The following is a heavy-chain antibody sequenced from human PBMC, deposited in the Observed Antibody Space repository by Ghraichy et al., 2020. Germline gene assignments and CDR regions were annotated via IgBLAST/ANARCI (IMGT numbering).Heavy chain of an antibody. CDR2: ISAYNGNT. V-gene: IGHV1-18*01. CDR3: ARDTDSSSWYGYYYYYGMDV. CDR1: GYTFTSYG. D-gene: IGHD6-13*01. Sequence: ASVKDSCKASGYTFTSYGISWVRQAPGQGLEWMGWISAYNGNTNYAQKLQGRVTMTTDTSTSTAYMELRSLRSDDTAVYYCARDTDSSSWYGYYYYYGMDVWGQGTTVTVSS. J-gene: IGHJ6*02.